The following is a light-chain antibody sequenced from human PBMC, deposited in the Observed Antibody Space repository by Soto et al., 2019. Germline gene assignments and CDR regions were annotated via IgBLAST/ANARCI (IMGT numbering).Light chain of an antibody. CDR2: AAS. CDR1: QGIAPY. J-gene: IGKJ4*01. V-gene: IGKV1-27*01. CDR3: QKYNSAPLT. Sequence: DVQMTQSPSSLSASVGDRVTITCRASQGIAPYLAWFQQKPGKVPKLLIYAASTLQSGVPNRFSGSGSGTDFTLTISSLQPEDVATYYCQKYNSAPLTFGGGTKVEIK.